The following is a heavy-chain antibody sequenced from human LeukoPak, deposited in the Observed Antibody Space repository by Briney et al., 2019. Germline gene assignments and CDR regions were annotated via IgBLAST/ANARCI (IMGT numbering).Heavy chain of an antibody. Sequence: PGGTLRLSCAASGFTFSSYGMSWVRQAPGKGLEWVSAISGSGGSTYYADSVKGRFTISRDNSKNTLYLQMNSLRAEDTAVYYCAKGRLSGRWYFDLWGRGTLVTVSS. V-gene: IGHV3-23*01. CDR2: ISGSGGST. CDR3: AKGRLSGRWYFDL. CDR1: GFTFSSYG. J-gene: IGHJ2*01.